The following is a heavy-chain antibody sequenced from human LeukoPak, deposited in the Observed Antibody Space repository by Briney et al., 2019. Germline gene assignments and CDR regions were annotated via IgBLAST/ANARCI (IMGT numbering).Heavy chain of an antibody. J-gene: IGHJ4*02. CDR1: GFTFSSYA. D-gene: IGHD1-1*01. CDR2: ISGSGGST. V-gene: IGHV3-23*01. CDR3: ARFNWNDGLVYFDY. Sequence: GGSLRLSCAASGFTFSSYAMSWVRQAPGKGLEWVSAISGSGGSTYYADSVKGRFTISRDNSKNTLYLQMNSLRAEDTAVYYCARFNWNDGLVYFDYWGQGTLVTVSS.